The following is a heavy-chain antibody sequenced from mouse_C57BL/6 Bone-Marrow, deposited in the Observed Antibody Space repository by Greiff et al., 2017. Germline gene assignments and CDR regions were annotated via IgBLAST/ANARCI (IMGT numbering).Heavy chain of an antibody. CDR2: IHPNSGST. CDR1: GYTFTSYW. CDR3: ARGGGLLWYAMGY. J-gene: IGHJ4*01. D-gene: IGHD2-1*01. V-gene: IGHV1-64*01. Sequence: VQLQQPGAELVKPGASVMLSCKASGYTFTSYWMHWVKQRPGQGLEWIGMIHPNSGSTNYNEKFKSKATLTVDKSSSTAYMQLSSLTSEDSAVYYCARGGGLLWYAMGYWGQGATVTVSS.